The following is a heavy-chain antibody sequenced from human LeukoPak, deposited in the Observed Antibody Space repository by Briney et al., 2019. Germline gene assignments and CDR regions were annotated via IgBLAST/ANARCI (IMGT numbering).Heavy chain of an antibody. V-gene: IGHV1-69*06. Sequence: ASVKVSCKASGGTFSSYAISWVRQAPGQGLEWMGGIIPIFGTANYAQKFQGRVTITADKSTSTAYMELSSLRSEDTAVYYCARVKGEGAHFDYWGQGTLVTVSS. J-gene: IGHJ4*02. CDR2: IIPIFGTA. D-gene: IGHD1-26*01. CDR1: GGTFSSYA. CDR3: ARVKGEGAHFDY.